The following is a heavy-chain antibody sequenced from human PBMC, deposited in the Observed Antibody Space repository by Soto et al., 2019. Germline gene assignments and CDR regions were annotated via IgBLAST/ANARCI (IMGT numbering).Heavy chain of an antibody. CDR3: ARMMAVYGSSFDY. J-gene: IGHJ4*02. Sequence: PGESPKISCQSSGYSFISSWFGWVRQMAGKGLEWMGIIYLGDSNTRNSPSLQGQVTLSADKSTSTAYLQWSSLKCSDTATLYFARMMAVYGSSFDYWGQGPLVTVSS. D-gene: IGHD3-10*01. V-gene: IGHV5-51*01. CDR2: IYLGDSNT. CDR1: GYSFISSW.